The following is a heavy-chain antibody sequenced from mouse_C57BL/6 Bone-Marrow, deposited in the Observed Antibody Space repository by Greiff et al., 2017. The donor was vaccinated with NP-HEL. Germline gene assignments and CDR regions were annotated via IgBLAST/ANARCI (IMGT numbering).Heavy chain of an antibody. Sequence: AELVPPGASVKLSSPAPGFNIKNTYPHWVKQRPEQGLEWIGRIDPANGNTKYAPKFQGTATRTADTSSNTAWGRVSSLTSEDTAIYYCARFVFHFDYWGQGTTLTVSS. V-gene: IGHV14-3*01. CDR3: ARFVFHFDY. J-gene: IGHJ2*01. CDR1: GFNIKNTY. CDR2: IDPANGNT.